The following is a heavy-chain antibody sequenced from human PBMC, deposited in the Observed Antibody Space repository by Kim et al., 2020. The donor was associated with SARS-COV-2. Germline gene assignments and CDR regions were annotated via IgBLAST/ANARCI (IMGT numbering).Heavy chain of an antibody. D-gene: IGHD7-27*01. CDR3: TRDQWEMGTPSYYFHY. J-gene: IGHJ4*02. CDR1: GFTFGNDP. V-gene: IGHV3-49*04. Sequence: GGSLTLSCLGSGFTFGNDPMSWVRQAPGKGLEWVGFSGGKGYGGTTEYAASVKGRFIISRDDSKSILYLQMNSLKIEDTAVYYCTRDQWEMGTPSYYFHYWGQGTLVTVSS. CDR2: SGGKGYGGTT.